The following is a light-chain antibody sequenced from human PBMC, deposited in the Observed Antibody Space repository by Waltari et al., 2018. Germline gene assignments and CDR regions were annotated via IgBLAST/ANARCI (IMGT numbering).Light chain of an antibody. V-gene: IGKV3-20*01. CDR3: QQYGSSPGYT. CDR1: QSVSSSY. J-gene: IGKJ2*01. CDR2: GAS. Sequence: EIVLTQSPGTLSLSPGERPTLSCRASQSVSSSYLACYQQKPGQAPRLLIYGASSRATGIPDRFSGSGSGTDFTLTISRLEPEDFAVYYCQQYGSSPGYTFGQGTKLEIK.